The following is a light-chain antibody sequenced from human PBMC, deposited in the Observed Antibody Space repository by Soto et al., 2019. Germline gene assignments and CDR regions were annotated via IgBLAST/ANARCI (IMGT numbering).Light chain of an antibody. CDR2: AAT. CDR1: TGIRTD. CDR3: KQYKEWPPFT. J-gene: IGKJ5*01. Sequence: IQMTQSPSSLSASVGDRVTITCRASTGIRTDLSWYQQKPGKVPKVLIYAATSLHSGVPARFSGSGSGTEFTLSISSLQSEDFAVYYCKQYKEWPPFTFGQGTRLEI. V-gene: IGKV1-6*01.